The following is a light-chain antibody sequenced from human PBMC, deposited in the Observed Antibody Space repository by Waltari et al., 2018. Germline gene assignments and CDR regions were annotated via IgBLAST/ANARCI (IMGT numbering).Light chain of an antibody. CDR2: DET. CDR3: QVWEDSSDHPGV. Sequence: YGLPQPPSVSVAPGETASISCGGNDLGSQTVHWYQQKPGQAPVLGLDDETDRPSGIPERFSGSNSGNTATLTITRVEAGDEADYYCQVWEDSSDHPGVFGGGTKLTVL. V-gene: IGLV3-21*01. J-gene: IGLJ3*02. CDR1: DLGSQT.